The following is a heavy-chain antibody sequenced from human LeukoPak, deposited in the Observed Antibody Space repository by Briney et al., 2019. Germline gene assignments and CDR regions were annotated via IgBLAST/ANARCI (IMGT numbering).Heavy chain of an antibody. V-gene: IGHV3-66*01. D-gene: IGHD5-12*01. Sequence: GGSLRLSCAASGFTVSSNYMSWVRQAPGKGLEWVSVIYSGGSTYYADSVKGRFTISRDNSKNTLYLQMNSLRAEDTAVYYCARVDIVATIHYGMGVWGQGTTVTVSS. CDR2: IYSGGST. J-gene: IGHJ6*02. CDR3: ARVDIVATIHYGMGV. CDR1: GFTVSSNY.